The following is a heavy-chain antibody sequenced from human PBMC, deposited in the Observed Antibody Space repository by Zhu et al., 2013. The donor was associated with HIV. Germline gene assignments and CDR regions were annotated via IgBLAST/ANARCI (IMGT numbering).Heavy chain of an antibody. V-gene: IGHV4-30-4*08. CDR2: ISYSGST. Sequence: QVQLQESGPGLVKPSQTLSLTCTVSGGSISSAHYYWSWIRQHPGKGLEWIGYISYSGSTYYNPSLKSRVTISVDTSKNQFSLKLSSVTAADTAVYYCARVGAITMRAIDYWGQGTLVTVSS. CDR3: ARVGAITMRAIDY. D-gene: IGHD3-22*01. J-gene: IGHJ4*02. CDR1: GGSISSAHYY.